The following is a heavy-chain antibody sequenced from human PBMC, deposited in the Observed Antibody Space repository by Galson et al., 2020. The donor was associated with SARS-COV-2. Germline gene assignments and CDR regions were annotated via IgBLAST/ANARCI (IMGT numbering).Heavy chain of an antibody. CDR1: GFTISNAW. Sequence: GGSLTLSCAASGFTISNAWMTWVRQAPGKGLAWVGRIKSKTDGGTTDYAAPVKGRFTISRDDSKNTLYLQMNSLKTEDTAVYYCTTGIAAAGTQDYFDYWGQGTLVTVSS. CDR3: TTGIAAAGTQDYFDY. CDR2: IKSKTDGGTT. V-gene: IGHV3-15*01. J-gene: IGHJ4*02. D-gene: IGHD6-13*01.